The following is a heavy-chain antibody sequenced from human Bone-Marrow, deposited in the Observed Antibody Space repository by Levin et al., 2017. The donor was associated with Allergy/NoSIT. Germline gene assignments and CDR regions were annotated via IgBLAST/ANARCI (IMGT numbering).Heavy chain of an antibody. D-gene: IGHD6-13*01. CDR2: IYYSGST. J-gene: IGHJ5*02. V-gene: IGHV4-59*01. Sequence: SQTLSLTCTVSGGTISSYYWSWIRQPPGKGLEWIGYIYYSGSTNYNPSLKSRVTISVDTSKNQFSLKLSSVTAADTAVYYCARDVWGAAAGSNWFDPWGQGTLVTVSS. CDR3: ARDVWGAAAGSNWFDP. CDR1: GGTISSYY.